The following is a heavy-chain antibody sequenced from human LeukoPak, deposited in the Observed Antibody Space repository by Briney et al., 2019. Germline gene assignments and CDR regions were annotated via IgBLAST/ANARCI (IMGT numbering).Heavy chain of an antibody. CDR2: ISGSGGST. J-gene: IGHJ6*02. D-gene: IGHD6-13*01. CDR3: AKPLPAAGNYYYYGMDV. Sequence: PGGSLRLSCAASGFTFSSYAMSWVRQAPGKGLEWVSTISGSGGSTYYADSVKGRFTISRDNSKNTLYLQMNSLRAEDTAVYYCAKPLPAAGNYYYYGMDVWGQGTTVTVSS. V-gene: IGHV3-23*01. CDR1: GFTFSSYA.